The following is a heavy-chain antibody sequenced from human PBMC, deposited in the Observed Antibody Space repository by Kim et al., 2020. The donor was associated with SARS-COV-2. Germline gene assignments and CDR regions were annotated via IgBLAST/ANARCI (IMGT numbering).Heavy chain of an antibody. D-gene: IGHD6-13*01. J-gene: IGHJ5*02. Sequence: SETLSLTCTVSGGSISAYYWTWIRQPPGKGLEWIGYISDSGTTHYNPSLKSRVTMSVDTSMRQFSLKLGSLTAADTAVYYCARLPPYSSSWYAWFDPWGQGILVTVSS. V-gene: IGHV4-59*08. CDR2: ISDSGTT. CDR1: GGSISAYY. CDR3: ARLPPYSSSWYAWFDP.